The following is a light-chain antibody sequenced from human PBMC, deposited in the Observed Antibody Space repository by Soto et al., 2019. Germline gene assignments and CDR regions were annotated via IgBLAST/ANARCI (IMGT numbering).Light chain of an antibody. CDR2: WAS. Sequence: DIVMIQSPDSLAVSLGERATINCKSSQSVLYSSNNKNYLAWYQQKPGQPPKLLIYWASTRESGVPDRFSGRGSGTDFTLTITSLQAEDGAVYYCQQYYTTQWTFGHVTNVEIK. CDR3: QQYYTTQWT. CDR1: QSVLYSSNNKNY. J-gene: IGKJ1*01. V-gene: IGKV4-1*01.